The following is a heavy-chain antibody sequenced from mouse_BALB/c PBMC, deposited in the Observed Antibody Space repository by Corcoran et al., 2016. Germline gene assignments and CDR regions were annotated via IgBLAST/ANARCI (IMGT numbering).Heavy chain of an antibody. J-gene: IGHJ4*01. CDR1: GYTFTNYG. Sequence: QIQLVQSGPELKKPGETVKISCKASGYTFTNYGMNWVKQAPGKGLKWMGWINTYTGEPTYADDFKGRVAFSLETSASTAYLQINNLKNEDTATYFCAKPPYDYYAMDYWGQGTSVTVSS. CDR3: AKPPYDYYAMDY. V-gene: IGHV9-3-1*01. CDR2: INTYTGEP.